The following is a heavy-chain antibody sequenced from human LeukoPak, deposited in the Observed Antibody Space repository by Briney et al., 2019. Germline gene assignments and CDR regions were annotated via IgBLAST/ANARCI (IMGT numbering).Heavy chain of an antibody. CDR1: GYTFTIYD. Sequence: ASVKLSCKASGYTFTIYDINWVRQAPGQGLEWVGWMNPNNGGTVYAQKFQGRVTMTRDTSTGTLYMELNSLKSEDTAVYYCARGAIFGVTPRGYGMDVWGQGTTVTVSS. V-gene: IGHV1-8*01. D-gene: IGHD3-3*01. CDR3: ARGAIFGVTPRGYGMDV. J-gene: IGHJ6*02. CDR2: MNPNNGGT.